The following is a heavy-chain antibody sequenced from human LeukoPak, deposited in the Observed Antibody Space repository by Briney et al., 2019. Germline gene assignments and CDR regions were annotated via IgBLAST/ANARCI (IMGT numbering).Heavy chain of an antibody. D-gene: IGHD5-24*01. CDR2: IIPIFGTA. CDR3: ARDKDGYNWNFDY. CDR1: GGTFSSYA. V-gene: IGHV1-69*05. J-gene: IGHJ4*02. Sequence: SSVKVSCKASGGTFSSYAISWVRQAPGQGLEWMGRIIPIFGTANYAQKFQGRVMITTDESTSTAYMELSSLRSEDTAVYYCARDKDGYNWNFDYWGQGTLVTVSS.